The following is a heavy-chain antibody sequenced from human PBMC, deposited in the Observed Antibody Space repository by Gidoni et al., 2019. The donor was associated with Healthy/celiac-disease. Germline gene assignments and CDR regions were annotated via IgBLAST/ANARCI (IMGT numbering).Heavy chain of an antibody. CDR3: ARDLVGGIVVVPAASDAFDI. CDR2: IYTSGST. D-gene: IGHD2-2*01. Sequence: QVQLQESGPGLVKPSETLSLTCPVSGGSISSYYWSWIRQPAGKGLEWIGRIYTSGSTNYNPSLKSRVTMSVDTSKNQFSLKLSSVTAADTAVYYCARDLVGGIVVVPAASDAFDIWGQGTMVTVSS. J-gene: IGHJ3*02. CDR1: GGSISSYY. V-gene: IGHV4-4*07.